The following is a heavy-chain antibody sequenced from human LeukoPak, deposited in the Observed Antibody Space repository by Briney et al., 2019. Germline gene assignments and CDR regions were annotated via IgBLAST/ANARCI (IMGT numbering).Heavy chain of an antibody. J-gene: IGHJ4*02. Sequence: ASVKVPCKASGYTFTSYGISWVRQAPGQGLEWMGWISAYNGNTNYAQKLQGRVTMTTDTSTSTAYMELRSLRSDDTAVYYCARDRAGDYYDSSGYRLIDYWGQGTLVTVSS. CDR3: ARDRAGDYYDSSGYRLIDY. CDR1: GYTFTSYG. CDR2: ISAYNGNT. V-gene: IGHV1-18*01. D-gene: IGHD3-22*01.